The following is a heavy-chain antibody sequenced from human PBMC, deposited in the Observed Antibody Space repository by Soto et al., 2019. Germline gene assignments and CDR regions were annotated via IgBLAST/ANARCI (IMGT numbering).Heavy chain of an antibody. Sequence: EVQLLESGGGLKQPGEPLRLSCAASGFSFSSYAMSWVRQAPGKGLEWVSGIRDSGGNTYYADSVKGRFTISRDNSKNTVYLQMNSLRAEDTAVYYCAKSGGFSGYDWRGYYYYGMDVWGQGTTVTVSS. CDR3: AKSGGFSGYDWRGYYYYGMDV. D-gene: IGHD5-12*01. CDR1: GFSFSSYA. V-gene: IGHV3-23*01. CDR2: IRDSGGNT. J-gene: IGHJ6*02.